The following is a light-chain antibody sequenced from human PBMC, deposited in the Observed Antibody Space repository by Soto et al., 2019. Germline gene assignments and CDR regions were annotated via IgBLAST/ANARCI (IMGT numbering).Light chain of an antibody. CDR3: QKYNSAPWT. V-gene: IGKV1-27*01. CDR1: QGISNY. J-gene: IGKJ1*01. Sequence: DIQMTQSPSSLSASVGDRVTITCRASQGISNYLAWYQQKPGKVPKLLIYAASTLQSGVPSRFSGTGSGTDFNLTISSLLPEDVATYYCQKYNSAPWTFGQGTKVEIK. CDR2: AAS.